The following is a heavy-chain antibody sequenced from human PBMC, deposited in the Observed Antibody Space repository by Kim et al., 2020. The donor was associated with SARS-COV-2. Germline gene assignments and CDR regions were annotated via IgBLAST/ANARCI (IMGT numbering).Heavy chain of an antibody. CDR3: ARYSGPSTSWYGFFDY. V-gene: IGHV4-39*07. J-gene: IGHJ4*03. CDR1: GDSVSSSNNF. D-gene: IGHD6-13*01. Sequence: SETLSLTCTVSGDSVSSSNNFWGWIRQPPGKGLEWIGSVYFSGSTYYDPSLESRVTISIHTSTNQFSLKLSSVTAADTAVYYCARYSGPSTSWYGFFDY. CDR2: VYFSGST.